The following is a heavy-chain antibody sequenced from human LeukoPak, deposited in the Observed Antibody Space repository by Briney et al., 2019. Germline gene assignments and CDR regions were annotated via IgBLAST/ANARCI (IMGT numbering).Heavy chain of an antibody. J-gene: IGHJ4*02. Sequence: GGSLRLSCAASGFTFSSYAMNWVRQAPGKGLEWVSAISGSGGSTYYADSVKGRFTISRDNPKNTLYLQMNSLRAEDTAVYYCAKLPGIAVAATVGYWGQGTLVTVSS. CDR3: AKLPGIAVAATVGY. CDR1: GFTFSSYA. V-gene: IGHV3-23*01. D-gene: IGHD6-19*01. CDR2: ISGSGGST.